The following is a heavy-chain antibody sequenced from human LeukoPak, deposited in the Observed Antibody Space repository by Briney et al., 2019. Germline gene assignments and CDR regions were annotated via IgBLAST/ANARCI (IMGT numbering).Heavy chain of an antibody. CDR2: ISWNSGNI. Sequence: GGSLRLSCAASGFTFEDYAMHWVRQAPGKGLEWVSGISWNSGNILYADSVKGRFTISRDNAKNSLYMQMNSLRDEDMALYYCVKVVRSWILVDAFDIWGQGTMVTVSS. V-gene: IGHV3-9*03. CDR3: VKVVRSWILVDAFDI. J-gene: IGHJ3*02. CDR1: GFTFEDYA. D-gene: IGHD1-26*01.